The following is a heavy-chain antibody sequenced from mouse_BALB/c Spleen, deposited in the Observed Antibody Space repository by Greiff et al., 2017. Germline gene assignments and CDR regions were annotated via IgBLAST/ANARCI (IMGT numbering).Heavy chain of an antibody. Sequence: QVQLKESGPGLVAPSQSLSITCTVSGFSLTSYGVHWVRQPPGKGLEWLVVIWAGGSTNYNSALMSRLSISKDNSKSQVFLKMNSLQTDDTAMYYCARGIHYYAMDYWGQGTSVTVSS. CDR1: GFSLTSYG. CDR3: ARGIHYYAMDY. J-gene: IGHJ4*01. CDR2: IWAGGST. V-gene: IGHV2-9*02.